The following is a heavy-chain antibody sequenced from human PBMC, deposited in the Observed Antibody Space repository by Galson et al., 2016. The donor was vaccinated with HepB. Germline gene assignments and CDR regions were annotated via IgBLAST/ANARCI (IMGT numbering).Heavy chain of an antibody. Sequence: SLRLSCAASGFSFSDYSMSWIRQAPGKGLEWLSYITDGSGYTNYADSVKGRFTISRDNAKKSLYLQMNSLRVEGTAVYYCATHAADSELLDHWGQGTLVTVSS. CDR1: GFSFSDYS. CDR3: ATHAADSELLDH. CDR2: ITDGSGYT. V-gene: IGHV3-11*06. D-gene: IGHD6-13*01. J-gene: IGHJ4*02.